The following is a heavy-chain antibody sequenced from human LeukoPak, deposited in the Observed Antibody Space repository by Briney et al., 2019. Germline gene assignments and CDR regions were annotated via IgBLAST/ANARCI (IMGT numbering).Heavy chain of an antibody. D-gene: IGHD3-22*01. CDR2: IYHSGST. CDR1: GGSISSGGYS. Sequence: PSQTLSFTCAVSGGSISSGGYSWSWIRQPPGKGLEWIGYIYHSGSTYYNPSLKSRVTISVDRSKNQFSLKLSSVTAADTAVYYCARAGRYYYDSSGPGGYYFDYWGQGTLVTVSS. J-gene: IGHJ4*02. CDR3: ARAGRYYYDSSGPGGYYFDY. V-gene: IGHV4-30-2*01.